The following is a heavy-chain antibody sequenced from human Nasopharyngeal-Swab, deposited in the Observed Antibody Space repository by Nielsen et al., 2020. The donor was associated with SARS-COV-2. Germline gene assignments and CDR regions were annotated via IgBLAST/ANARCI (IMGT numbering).Heavy chain of an antibody. V-gene: IGHV4-34*01. Sequence: WIRQPPGKGLEWIGEVNHGGSTNSNPSLKSRVTMSVDTSKNQFSLNLGSVTAADTVVYYCARGDSDSPDYSPRVFDYWGQGSLVTVSS. CDR2: VNHGGST. CDR3: ARGDSDSPDYSPRVFDY. J-gene: IGHJ4*02. D-gene: IGHD3-22*01.